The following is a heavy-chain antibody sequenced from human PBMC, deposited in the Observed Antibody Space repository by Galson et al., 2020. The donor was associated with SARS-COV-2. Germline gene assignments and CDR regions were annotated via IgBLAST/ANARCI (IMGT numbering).Heavy chain of an antibody. V-gene: IGHV4-39*01. D-gene: IGHD3-9*01. Sequence: SETLSLTCTVSGGSISSSSYYWGWIRQPPGKGLEWIGSIYYSGSTYYNPSLKSRVTISVDTSKNQFSLKLSSVTAADTAVYYCARRPSFFWGDILTGYYPYYFDYWGQGTLVTVSS. CDR2: IYYSGST. J-gene: IGHJ4*02. CDR3: ARRPSFFWGDILTGYYPYYFDY. CDR1: GGSISSSSYY.